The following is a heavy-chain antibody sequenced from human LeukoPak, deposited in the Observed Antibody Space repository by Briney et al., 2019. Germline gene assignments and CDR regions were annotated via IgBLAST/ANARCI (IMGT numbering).Heavy chain of an antibody. D-gene: IGHD2/OR15-2a*01. CDR1: GFTFNTYA. J-gene: IGHJ5*02. V-gene: IGHV3-23*01. CDR2: ISGNGGIT. CDR3: AKDPYIVIVPGYNWFDP. Sequence: GGSLRLSCAASGFTFNTYAMNWVRQAPGKGLEWVSTISGNGGITYYADSVRGRFTISRDNSKDTLYLHMNSLRAEDTAVYYCAKDPYIVIVPGYNWFDPWGQGTLVTVSS.